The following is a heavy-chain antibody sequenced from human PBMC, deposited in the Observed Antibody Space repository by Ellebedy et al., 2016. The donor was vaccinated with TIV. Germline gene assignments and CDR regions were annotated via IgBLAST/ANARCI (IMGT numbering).Heavy chain of an antibody. V-gene: IGHV3-74*03. Sequence: GESLKISCEASGIIFSSYWMHWVRQAPGKGLLWVSRINSDGSSTTYADSVKGRFIISRDNAKNTVYLQMNSLRLEDTAVYYCATERSGSYYNYWGQGTLVTVSS. CDR2: INSDGSST. J-gene: IGHJ4*02. D-gene: IGHD1-26*01. CDR3: ATERSGSYYNY. CDR1: GIIFSSYW.